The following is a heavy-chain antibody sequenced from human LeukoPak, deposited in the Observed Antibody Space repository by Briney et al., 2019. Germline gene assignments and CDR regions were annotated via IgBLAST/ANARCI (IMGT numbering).Heavy chain of an antibody. V-gene: IGHV1-2*02. Sequence: GASVKVSCKASGYTFTGYYMHWVRQAPGQGLEWMGWINPNSGGTNYAQKFQGRVTVTRDTSISTAYMELSRLRSDDTAVYYCARDLENGYYYLDPWGQGTLVTVSS. D-gene: IGHD3-22*01. CDR3: ARDLENGYYYLDP. CDR2: INPNSGGT. J-gene: IGHJ5*02. CDR1: GYTFTGYY.